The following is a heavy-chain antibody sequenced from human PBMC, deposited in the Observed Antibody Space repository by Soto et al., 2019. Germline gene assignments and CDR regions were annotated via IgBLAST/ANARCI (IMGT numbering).Heavy chain of an antibody. CDR1: GFTFSSYG. CDR3: AKGDWDSGSWGLDYFDY. D-gene: IGHD6-13*01. J-gene: IGHJ4*02. V-gene: IGHV3-30*18. Sequence: PGGSLRLSCAASGFTFSSYGMHWVRHAPGKGLEWVAVISYDGSNTYYADSVKGRFTISRDKSKNTLYLQMSSLTAEDTAVYYCAKGDWDSGSWGLDYFDYWGRGTLVTASS. CDR2: ISYDGSNT.